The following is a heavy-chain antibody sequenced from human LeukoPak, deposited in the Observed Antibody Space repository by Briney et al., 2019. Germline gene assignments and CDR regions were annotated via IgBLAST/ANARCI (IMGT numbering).Heavy chain of an antibody. CDR1: GFTFSTYW. V-gene: IGHV3-7*01. D-gene: IGHD3-22*01. J-gene: IGHJ4*01. CDR2: INQDGSEK. CDR3: ARGTFVVISY. Sequence: PGGSLRLSCAASGFTFSTYWMSWVRQAPGKGLEWVANINQDGSEKYYVDSVKGRFTISRDNAKNSLYLQMNSLRAEDLAVYYCARGTFVVISYWGQGTLVTVSS.